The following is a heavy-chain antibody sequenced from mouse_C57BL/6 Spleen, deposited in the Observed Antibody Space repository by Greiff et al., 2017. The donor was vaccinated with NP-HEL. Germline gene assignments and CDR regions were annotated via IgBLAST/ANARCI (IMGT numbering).Heavy chain of an antibody. J-gene: IGHJ4*01. D-gene: IGHD2-2*01. CDR3: ARSYYGYDGYAMDY. CDR2: IYPGDGDT. CDR1: GYAFSSYW. Sequence: QVQLQQSGAELVKPGASVKISCKASGYAFSSYWMNWVKQRPGKGLEWIGQIYPGDGDTNYNGKFKGKATLTADKSSSTAYMQLSSLTYEDSAVYFCARSYYGYDGYAMDYWGQGTSVTVSS. V-gene: IGHV1-80*01.